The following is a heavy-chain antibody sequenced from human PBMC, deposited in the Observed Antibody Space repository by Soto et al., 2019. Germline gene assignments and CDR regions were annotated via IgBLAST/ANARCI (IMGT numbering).Heavy chain of an antibody. CDR3: AHKAGAYNWFDP. V-gene: IGHV2-5*02. CDR2: FYWDGDE. Sequence: QITLKESGPTLVKPTQTLTLTCTFSGFSLSASGVGVGWIRQPPGKALEWLALFYWDGDERYSPSLKRRLTITKDPSKNQVVLTMTNLDPVDTATYYCAHKAGAYNWFDPWGQGTLVTVSS. CDR1: GFSLSASGVG. J-gene: IGHJ5*02. D-gene: IGHD1-26*01.